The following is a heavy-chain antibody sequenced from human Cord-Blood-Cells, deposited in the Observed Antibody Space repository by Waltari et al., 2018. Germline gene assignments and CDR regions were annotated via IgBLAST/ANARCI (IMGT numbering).Heavy chain of an antibody. Sequence: QVQLQQWGAGLLKPSETLSLTCAVYGGSFSGYYWSWIRQPPGKGLEWSGEINHSGSTNYNPSLKSRVTISVDTSKNQFSLKLSAVTAADTAVYYCARGYRITIFGVVIARYGMDVWGQGTTVTVSS. CDR3: ARGYRITIFGVVIARYGMDV. D-gene: IGHD3-3*01. V-gene: IGHV4-34*01. CDR2: INHSGST. J-gene: IGHJ6*02. CDR1: GGSFSGYY.